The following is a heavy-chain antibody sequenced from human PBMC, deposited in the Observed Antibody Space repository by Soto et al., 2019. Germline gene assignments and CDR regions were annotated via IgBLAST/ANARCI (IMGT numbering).Heavy chain of an antibody. V-gene: IGHV3-74*01. CDR2: INSDGSST. Sequence: EVQLVESGGGLVQPGGSLRLSCAASGFTFSSYWMHCVRQAPGKGLVWVSRINSDGSSTTYADSVKGRFTISRDNAKNTLYLQMNSLSAEDTAVYYCARDGRVVGTIRGRRDYSSYYGMDVWGQGTTVTVSS. D-gene: IGHD3-16*01. CDR3: ARDGRVVGTIRGRRDYSSYYGMDV. J-gene: IGHJ6*02. CDR1: GFTFSSYW.